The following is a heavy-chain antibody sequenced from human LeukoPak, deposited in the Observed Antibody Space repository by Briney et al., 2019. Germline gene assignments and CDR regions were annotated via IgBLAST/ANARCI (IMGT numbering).Heavy chain of an antibody. CDR3: ARGVPHYYDSSGYYMRQELYYFDY. V-gene: IGHV3-21*01. D-gene: IGHD3-22*01. J-gene: IGHJ4*02. Sequence: GGSLRLSCAASGFTFSSYSMTWVRQAPGKGLERVSSISSSSSYIYYADSVKGRFTISRDKAKNSLYLEMSSLGAEDTAVYYCARGVPHYYDSSGYYMRQELYYFDYWGQGTLVTVSS. CDR1: GFTFSSYS. CDR2: ISSSSSYI.